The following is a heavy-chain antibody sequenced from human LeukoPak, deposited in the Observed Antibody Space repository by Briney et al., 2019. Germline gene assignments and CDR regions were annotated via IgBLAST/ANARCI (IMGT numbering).Heavy chain of an antibody. V-gene: IGHV1-24*01. D-gene: IGHD2-21*02. Sequence: ASVKVSCKVSGYTLTELSMHWVRQAPGKGLEWMGGFDPEDGETIYARKFQGRVTMTEDTSTDTAYMELSSLRSEDTAVYYCKGIVVVTASSDAFDIWGQGTMVTVSS. CDR3: KGIVVVTASSDAFDI. J-gene: IGHJ3*02. CDR2: FDPEDGET. CDR1: GYTLTELS.